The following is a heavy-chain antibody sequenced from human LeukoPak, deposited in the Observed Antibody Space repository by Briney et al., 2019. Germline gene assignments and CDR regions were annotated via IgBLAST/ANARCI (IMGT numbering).Heavy chain of an antibody. CDR3: ARDPYSGSYGDYYYYYMDV. D-gene: IGHD1-26*01. J-gene: IGHJ6*03. CDR1: GFTFSSYN. Sequence: GGSLRLSCAASGFTFSSYNMNWVRQAPGKGLEWVSSITSSSRYIYYADSVKGRFTISRDNAKSSLYLQMNSLRTEDTAVYYCARDPYSGSYGDYYYYYMDVWGKGTTVTISS. V-gene: IGHV3-21*01. CDR2: ITSSSRYI.